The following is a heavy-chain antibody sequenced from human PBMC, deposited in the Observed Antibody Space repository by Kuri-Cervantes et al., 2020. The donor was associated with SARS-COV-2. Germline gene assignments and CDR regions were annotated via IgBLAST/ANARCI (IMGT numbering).Heavy chain of an antibody. Sequence: GGSLRLSCAASGFTFDDYGMSWVRQAPGKGLEWVSGINWNGGSTGYADSAKGRFTISRDNAKNSLYLQMNSLRAEDTAVYYCAKWGGYCSGGSCSLPFQHWGQGTLVTVSS. CDR1: GFTFDDYG. D-gene: IGHD2-15*01. V-gene: IGHV3-20*04. J-gene: IGHJ1*01. CDR3: AKWGGYCSGGSCSLPFQH. CDR2: INWNGGST.